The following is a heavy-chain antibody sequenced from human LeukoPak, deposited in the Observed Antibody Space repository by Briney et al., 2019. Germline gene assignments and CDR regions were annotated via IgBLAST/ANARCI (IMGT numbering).Heavy chain of an antibody. V-gene: IGHV4-39*01. Sequence: PSETLSLTCTVSGGSISSSSYYWGWIRQPPGKGLEWIGSIYYSGSTYYNPSLKSRVTISVDTSKNQFSLKLSSVTAADTAVYYCARRALYRIDYWGQGTLVTVSS. D-gene: IGHD3-16*01. CDR1: GGSISSSSYY. CDR2: IYYSGST. J-gene: IGHJ4*02. CDR3: ARRALYRIDY.